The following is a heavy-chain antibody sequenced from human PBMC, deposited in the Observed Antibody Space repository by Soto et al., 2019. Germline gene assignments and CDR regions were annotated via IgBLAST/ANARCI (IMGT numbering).Heavy chain of an antibody. CDR3: ARGECGGDCYSSDY. CDR2: IYSGGST. D-gene: IGHD2-21*02. J-gene: IGHJ4*02. V-gene: IGHV3-53*01. CDR1: GFTVSSNY. Sequence: PGGSLILSCAASGFTVSSNYMSWVRQAPGKGLEWVSVIYSGGSTYYADSVKGRFTISRDNSKNTLYLQMNSLRAEDTAVYYCARGECGGDCYSSDYWGQGTLVTVSS.